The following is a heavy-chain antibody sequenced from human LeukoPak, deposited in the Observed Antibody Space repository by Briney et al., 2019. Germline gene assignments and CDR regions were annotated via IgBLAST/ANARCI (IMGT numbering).Heavy chain of an antibody. CDR2: ISSSGNTI. CDR3: ARGFGDL. CDR1: VFTFSRYE. V-gene: IGHV3-48*03. J-gene: IGHJ5*02. D-gene: IGHD3-3*01. Sequence: GGSLRLSCAASVFTFSRYEMNWVRQPPGKGLEWVSYISSSGNTIYYADSVKGRFTISRDNAKNSLYLQMNSLRAEGTAVYYCARGFGDLWGQGTLVTVSS.